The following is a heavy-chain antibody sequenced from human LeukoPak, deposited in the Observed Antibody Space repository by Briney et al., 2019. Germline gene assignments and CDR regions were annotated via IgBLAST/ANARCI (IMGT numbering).Heavy chain of an antibody. CDR2: ISGSGGST. V-gene: IGHV3-23*01. J-gene: IGHJ1*01. CDR3: AKTLFYDRGHETFQH. Sequence: GGSLRPSCAASGFTFSSYAMCWVRPAPGKGLEWVSAISGSGGSTNYAPSVKGRFTISRDNSKHTLYLQMNSLRAEDTAVYYCAKTLFYDRGHETFQHWGQGTLVTVSS. D-gene: IGHD2/OR15-2a*01. CDR1: GFTFSSYA.